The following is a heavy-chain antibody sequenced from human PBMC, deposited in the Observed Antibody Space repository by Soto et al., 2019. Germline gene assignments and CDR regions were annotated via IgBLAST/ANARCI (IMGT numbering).Heavy chain of an antibody. J-gene: IGHJ3*02. CDR1: GYTFTGYY. CDR3: ARGQSSVPAASAPHDAFDI. D-gene: IGHD2-2*01. V-gene: IGHV1-2*04. Sequence: ASVKVSCKASGYTFTGYYMQWGRPAPGQGLEWRGWINPNSGGTNYAQKFQGWVTMTRDTSISTAYMELSRLRSDDTAVYYCARGQSSVPAASAPHDAFDIWGQGPMVTVSS. CDR2: INPNSGGT.